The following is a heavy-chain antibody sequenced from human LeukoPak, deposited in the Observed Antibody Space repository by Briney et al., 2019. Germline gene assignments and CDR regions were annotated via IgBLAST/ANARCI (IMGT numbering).Heavy chain of an antibody. Sequence: GGSLRLSCAASGFIFSSYAMSWVRQAPGKGLEWVSAISGSGGSTYYADSVKGRFTISRDNSKNTLYLQMNSLRAEDTAVYYCAKDRDYYDRTYYFDYWDQGTLVTVSS. CDR2: ISGSGGST. V-gene: IGHV3-23*01. D-gene: IGHD3-22*01. CDR1: GFIFSSYA. CDR3: AKDRDYYDRTYYFDY. J-gene: IGHJ4*02.